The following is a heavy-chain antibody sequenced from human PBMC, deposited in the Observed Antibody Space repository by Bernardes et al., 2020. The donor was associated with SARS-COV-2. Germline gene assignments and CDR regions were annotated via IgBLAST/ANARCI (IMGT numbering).Heavy chain of an antibody. CDR1: GGSISSSSYY. V-gene: IGHV4-39*01. D-gene: IGHD4-17*01. J-gene: IGHJ2*01. CDR3: ARGGYGDYELYFDL. CDR2: IYYSGST. Sequence: SETLSLTCTVSGGSISSSSYYRGWIRQPPGKGLEWIGSIYYSGSTYYNPSLKSRVTISVDTSKNQFSLKLSSVTAADTAVYYCARGGYGDYELYFDLWGRGPLVTVSS.